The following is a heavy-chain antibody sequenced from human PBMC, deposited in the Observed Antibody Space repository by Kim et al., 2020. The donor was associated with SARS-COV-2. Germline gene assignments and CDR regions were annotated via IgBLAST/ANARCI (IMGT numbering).Heavy chain of an antibody. CDR3: GRVYDFWSGYYEY. J-gene: IGHJ4*02. Sequence: ASVKVSCKAAGYTFTSYGISWVRQAPGQGLEWMGWITPYDGDTTYAQNLQGRVTMTADTSTRTAYMELRSLRSDDTAVYYCGRVYDFWSGYYEYWGQGTLVTVSS. V-gene: IGHV1-18*01. D-gene: IGHD3-3*01. CDR1: GYTFTSYG. CDR2: ITPYDGDT.